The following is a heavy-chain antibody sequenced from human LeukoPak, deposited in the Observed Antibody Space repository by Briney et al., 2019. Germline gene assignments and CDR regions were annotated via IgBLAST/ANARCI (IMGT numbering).Heavy chain of an antibody. J-gene: IGHJ4*02. CDR1: GGSFSGYY. D-gene: IGHD5-18*01. CDR3: ARAQTSTLYGYSYGTRPFSYFDY. Sequence: PSETLSLTCAVYGGSFSGYYWSWIRQPPGKGLEWIGEIHHSGSTNYNPSLKSRVTISVDTSKNQFSLKLSSVTAADTAVYYCARAQTSTLYGYSYGTRPFSYFDYWGQGTLVTVSS. CDR2: IHHSGST. V-gene: IGHV4-34*01.